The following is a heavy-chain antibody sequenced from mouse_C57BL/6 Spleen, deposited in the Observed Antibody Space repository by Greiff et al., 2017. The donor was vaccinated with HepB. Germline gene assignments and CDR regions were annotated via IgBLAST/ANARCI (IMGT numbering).Heavy chain of an antibody. J-gene: IGHJ2*01. V-gene: IGHV14-2*01. D-gene: IGHD3-2*02. Sequence: EVKLMESGAELVKPGASVKLSCTASGFNIKDYYMHWVKQRTEQGLEWIGRIDPEDGETKYAPKFQGKATITADTSPNTAYLQHSSLTSEDTAVYYCARHSSGLDYWGQGTTLTVSS. CDR3: ARHSSGLDY. CDR1: GFNIKDYY. CDR2: IDPEDGET.